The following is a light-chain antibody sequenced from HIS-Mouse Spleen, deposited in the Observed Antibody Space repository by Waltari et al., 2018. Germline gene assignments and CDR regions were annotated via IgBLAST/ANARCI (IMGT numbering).Light chain of an antibody. CDR1: NIGSKS. Sequence: SYVLTQPPSVSVAPGQTARITCGGNNIGSKSVHWYQQKPGQAPVVVVYEDSDRPSGIPERFSGSNSGTTATLTISRVEAGDEADYYCQVWDSSSDHVVFGGGTKLTVL. V-gene: IGLV3-21*02. CDR2: EDS. J-gene: IGLJ2*01. CDR3: QVWDSSSDHVV.